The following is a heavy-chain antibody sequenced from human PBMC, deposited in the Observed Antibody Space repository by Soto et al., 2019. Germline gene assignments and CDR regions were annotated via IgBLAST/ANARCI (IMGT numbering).Heavy chain of an antibody. CDR2: ISGRSSYI. CDR1: GFTFSIYT. J-gene: IGHJ4*02. CDR3: ATIGSPGYYLDN. V-gene: IGHV3-21*01. Sequence: RLSCAASGFTFSIYTMNWVRQAPGKGLEWVSSISGRSSYIYYADSVKGRFTVSRDNAKNSLFLQMNSLRVDDTAVYYCATIGSPGYYLDNWGQGAPVTVSS. D-gene: IGHD3-10*01.